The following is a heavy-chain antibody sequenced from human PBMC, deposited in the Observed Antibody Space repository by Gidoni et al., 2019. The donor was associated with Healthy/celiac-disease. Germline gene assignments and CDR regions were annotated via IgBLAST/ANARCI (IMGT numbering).Heavy chain of an antibody. J-gene: IGHJ2*01. Sequence: QVQLQESGPGLVKPSETLSLTCTVSGGSISSYYWSWIRQPPGKGLEWIGYIYYSGSTNYNPSLKSRVTISVDTSKNQFSLKLSSVTAADTAVYYCASVDTATSYWYFDLWGRGTLVTVSS. CDR3: ASVDTATSYWYFDL. CDR2: IYYSGST. CDR1: GGSISSYY. V-gene: IGHV4-59*01. D-gene: IGHD5-18*01.